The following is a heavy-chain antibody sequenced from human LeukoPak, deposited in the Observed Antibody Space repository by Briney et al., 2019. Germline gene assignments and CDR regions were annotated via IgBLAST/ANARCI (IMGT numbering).Heavy chain of an antibody. CDR1: GFDFSDYS. V-gene: IGHV3-30-3*01. CDR2: MSYDGSNE. J-gene: IGHJ4*02. CDR3: ARGKGSGAYLIDY. D-gene: IGHD1-26*01. Sequence: GGSLRPSCAGSGFDFSDYSMHWVRQAPGKGLEWVAFMSYDGSNEFHADSVKGRFTISRDNSKKTLYLQMNSLLSEDTAVYCCARGKGSGAYLIDYWGQGTLVTVSS.